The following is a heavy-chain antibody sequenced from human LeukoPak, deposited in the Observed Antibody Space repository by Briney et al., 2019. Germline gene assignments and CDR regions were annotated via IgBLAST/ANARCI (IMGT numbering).Heavy chain of an antibody. V-gene: IGHV1-69*13. CDR3: ARGPARITIFGVVISGPRDYYGMDV. Sequence: SVKVSCKASGGTFSSYAISWMRQAPGQGLEWMGGIIPIFGTANYAQKFQGRVTITADESTSTAYMELSSLSSEDTAVYYCARGPARITIFGVVISGPRDYYGMDVWGQGPTVTVSS. J-gene: IGHJ6*02. CDR1: GGTFSSYA. D-gene: IGHD3-3*01. CDR2: IIPIFGTA.